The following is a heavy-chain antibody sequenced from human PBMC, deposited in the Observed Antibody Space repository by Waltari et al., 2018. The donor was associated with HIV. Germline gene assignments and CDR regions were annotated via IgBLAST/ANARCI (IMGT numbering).Heavy chain of an antibody. CDR2: IYYSGST. Sequence: QVPLQESGPGLVKHSETLSLPCTVPGGSVSSGSYYWSWIRQPTGKGLEWIGYIYYSGSTNYNPSLKSRVTISVDTSKNQFSLKLSSVTAADTAVYYCAGRYSSRLGELSLYEKHWGQGTLVTVSS. D-gene: IGHD3-16*02. CDR1: GGSVSSGSYY. V-gene: IGHV4-61*01. J-gene: IGHJ1*01. CDR3: AGRYSSRLGELSLYEKH.